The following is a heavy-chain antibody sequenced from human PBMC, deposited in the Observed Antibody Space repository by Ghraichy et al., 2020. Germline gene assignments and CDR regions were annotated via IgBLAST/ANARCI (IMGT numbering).Heavy chain of an antibody. J-gene: IGHJ4*02. CDR1: GASISSSNYY. CDR3: AGAPASHASLEWLSPFDY. Sequence: SETLSLTCTVSGASISSSNYYWGWTRQPPGKGLEWIGKIYSSGSTYYSSALKSRVTISADTSKNQVSLTLNSVTAADTAVYYCAGAPASHASLEWLSPFDYWGLGTLVTISS. V-gene: IGHV4-39*01. D-gene: IGHD3-3*01. CDR2: IYSSGST.